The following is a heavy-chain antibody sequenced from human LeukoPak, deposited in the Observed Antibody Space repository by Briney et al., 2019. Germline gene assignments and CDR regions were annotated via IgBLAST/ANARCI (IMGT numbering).Heavy chain of an antibody. CDR1: GGSISSYF. V-gene: IGHV4-4*07. D-gene: IGHD2-15*01. Sequence: SETLSLTCTVSGGSISSYFWSWIRQPAGKGLEWIGRIYTSGSTNYNPSLKSRVTISVDTSKNQFSLKLSSVTAADTAVYYCARGIVVVAQLGFYFYYMDVWGKGTTVTISS. CDR2: IYTSGST. CDR3: ARGIVVVAQLGFYFYYMDV. J-gene: IGHJ6*03.